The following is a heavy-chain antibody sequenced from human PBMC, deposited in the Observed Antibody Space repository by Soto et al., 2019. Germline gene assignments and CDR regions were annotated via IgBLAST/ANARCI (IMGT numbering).Heavy chain of an antibody. V-gene: IGHV4-31*03. CDR3: AREKYCSSTSWYVDY. D-gene: IGHD2-2*01. CDR2: IHYSGST. CDR1: GGSISSGGYY. Sequence: SETLSLTCTVSGGSISSGGYYWSWIRQHPGKGLEWIRYIHYSGSTYYNPSLKRRVTISVDASKNHSSLKLSSVTAADKAVYYCAREKYCSSTSWYVDYWGQGTLVTVSS. J-gene: IGHJ4*02.